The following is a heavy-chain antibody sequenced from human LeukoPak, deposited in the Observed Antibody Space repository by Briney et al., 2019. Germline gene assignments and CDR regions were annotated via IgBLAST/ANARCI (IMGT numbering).Heavy chain of an antibody. V-gene: IGHV4-39*01. Sequence: SETLSLTCTVSGGSISSSSYHWGWIRQPPGKGLEWIGSIYYSGSTYYNPSLKSRVTISVDTSKNQFSLKLSSVTAADTAVYYCVPGSYFYNWFDPWGQGTLVTVSS. J-gene: IGHJ5*02. D-gene: IGHD3-10*01. CDR2: IYYSGST. CDR3: VPGSYFYNWFDP. CDR1: GGSISSSSYH.